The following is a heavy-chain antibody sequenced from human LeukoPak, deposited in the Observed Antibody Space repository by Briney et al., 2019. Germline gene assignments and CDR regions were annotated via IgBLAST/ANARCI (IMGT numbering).Heavy chain of an antibody. D-gene: IGHD5-18*01. CDR1: GFIFSNYN. V-gene: IGHV3-48*01. Sequence: GGSLRLSCAASGFIFSNYNMNWVRQTPGKGLEWLSYISSSSGTIYYADSVKGRFTISGDNAKNSLYLQMNSLRAEDTAVYYCARALGYSYGYAVDYWGQETLATVSS. CDR2: ISSSSGTI. J-gene: IGHJ4*02. CDR3: ARALGYSYGYAVDY.